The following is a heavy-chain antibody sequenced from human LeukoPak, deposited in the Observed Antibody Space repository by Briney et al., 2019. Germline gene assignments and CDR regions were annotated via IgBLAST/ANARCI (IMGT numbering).Heavy chain of an antibody. J-gene: IGHJ6*02. CDR1: GGSISSSNW. CDR3: ARVPMEGPYGSRYYYYYGMDV. V-gene: IGHV4-4*02. D-gene: IGHD2-15*01. Sequence: PSGTLSLTCAVSGGSISSSNWWSWVRQPPGRGLEWIGEIYHSGSTNYNPSLKSRVTISVDKSKNQFSLNLISVTAADTAVYYCARVPMEGPYGSRYYYYYGMDVWGQGTTVTVSS. CDR2: IYHSGST.